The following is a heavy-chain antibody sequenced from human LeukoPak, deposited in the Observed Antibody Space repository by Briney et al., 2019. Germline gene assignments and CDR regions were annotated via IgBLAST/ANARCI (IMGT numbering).Heavy chain of an antibody. J-gene: IGHJ4*02. V-gene: IGHV4-59*01. Sequence: SETLSLTCTVSGGSISSYYWSWIRQPPGKGLEWIGYIYYSGSTNYNPSLKSRVTISVDTSKNQFSLKLSSVTAADTAVYYCARDSSTKAAFDYWGQGTLVTVSS. D-gene: IGHD6-25*01. CDR2: IYYSGST. CDR1: GGSISSYY. CDR3: ARDSSTKAAFDY.